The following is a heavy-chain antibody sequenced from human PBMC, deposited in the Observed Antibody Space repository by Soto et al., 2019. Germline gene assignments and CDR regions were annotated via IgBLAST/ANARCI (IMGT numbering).Heavy chain of an antibody. Sequence: QVQLVQSGAEVKKPGASVKVSCKASGYTFTSYYMHWVRLAPGQGLEWMGIIKPDGGGTSYAQQFQGRVIMTRDTATSPVYMETSSLRSEDTAVYYCAVGGNYLSMDVWGQGTTVTVSS. CDR2: IKPDGGGT. V-gene: IGHV1-46*01. D-gene: IGHD4-4*01. CDR3: AVGGNYLSMDV. J-gene: IGHJ6*02. CDR1: GYTFTSYY.